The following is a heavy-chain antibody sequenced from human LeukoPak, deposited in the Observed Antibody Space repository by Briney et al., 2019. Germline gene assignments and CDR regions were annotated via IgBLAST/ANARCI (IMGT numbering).Heavy chain of an antibody. V-gene: IGHV3-23*01. CDR2: ISGSGGST. CDR1: GFTFSSYA. CDR3: ARSRRVGGVIVPFDY. D-gene: IGHD3-16*02. J-gene: IGHJ4*02. Sequence: GGSLRLSCAASGFTFSSYAMSWVRQAPGKGLEWVSAISGSGGSTYYADSVKGRFTISRDNSKNTLYLQMNSLRAEDTAVYYCARSRRVGGVIVPFDYWGQGTLVTVSS.